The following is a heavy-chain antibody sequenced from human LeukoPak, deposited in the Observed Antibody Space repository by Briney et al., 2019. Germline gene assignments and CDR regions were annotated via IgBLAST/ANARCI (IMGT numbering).Heavy chain of an antibody. Sequence: GASVKVSCKASGYTFTSYYMHWVRQAPGQGLEWMGIINPSGGSTSYAQKFQGRVTITADKSTSTAYMELSSLRSEDTAVYYCARAPFSGRGTFDPWGQGTLVTVSS. D-gene: IGHD5-12*01. CDR2: INPSGGST. CDR1: GYTFTSYY. J-gene: IGHJ5*02. V-gene: IGHV1-46*01. CDR3: ARAPFSGRGTFDP.